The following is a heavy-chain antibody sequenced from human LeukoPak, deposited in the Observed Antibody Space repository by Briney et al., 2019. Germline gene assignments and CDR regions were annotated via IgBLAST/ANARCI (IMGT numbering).Heavy chain of an antibody. CDR1: GFTVSSNY. CDR3: ARDGRATTTGKNLDY. V-gene: IGHV3-66*02. D-gene: IGHD1-26*01. CDR2: IYSGGST. J-gene: IGHJ4*02. Sequence: GGSLRLSCAASGFTVSSNYMSWVRQAPGKGLEWVSVIYSGGSTYYADSVKGRFTISRDNSKNTLYLQMNSLRAEDTAVYYCARDGRATTTGKNLDYWGQGTLVTVSS.